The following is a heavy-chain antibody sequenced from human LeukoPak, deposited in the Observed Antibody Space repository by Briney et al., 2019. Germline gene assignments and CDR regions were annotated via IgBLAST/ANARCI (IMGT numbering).Heavy chain of an antibody. Sequence: PSETLSLTCNVSGGSIRSSNYYWGWIRQPPGKGLEWIGNIYHSGSTYYNPSLKSRVTISVDKSKTQFSLKLSSVTAADTAVYYCARDHSSSSEDYWGQGTLVTVSS. V-gene: IGHV4-39*07. CDR1: GGSIRSSNYY. D-gene: IGHD6-13*01. J-gene: IGHJ4*02. CDR3: ARDHSSSSEDY. CDR2: IYHSGST.